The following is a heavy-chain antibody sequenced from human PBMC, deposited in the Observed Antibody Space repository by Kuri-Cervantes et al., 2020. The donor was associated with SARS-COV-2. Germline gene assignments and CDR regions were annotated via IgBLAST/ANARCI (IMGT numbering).Heavy chain of an antibody. CDR2: IYYSGST. Sequence: SETLSLTCTVSGGSISSGDYYWSWIRQPPGKGLEWIGYIYYSGSTYYNPSLKSRVTISVDTSKNQFSLKLSSVTAADTAVYYCARGVYDILTGFDGLDYWGQGTLVTVSS. D-gene: IGHD3-9*01. V-gene: IGHV4-30-4*08. CDR3: ARGVYDILTGFDGLDY. J-gene: IGHJ4*02. CDR1: GGSISSGDYY.